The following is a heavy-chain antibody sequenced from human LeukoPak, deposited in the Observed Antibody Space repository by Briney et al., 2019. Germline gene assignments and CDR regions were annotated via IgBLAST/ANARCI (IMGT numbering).Heavy chain of an antibody. CDR1: GFTFSSYW. CDR2: INSDGSST. CDR3: ARGKAENGAWWLVPRDAGFWFDP. V-gene: IGHV3-74*01. D-gene: IGHD6-19*01. Sequence: PGGSLRLSCAASGFTFSSYWMHWVRQAPGKGLVWVSRINSDGSSTSYADSVKGRFTISRDNAKNTLYLQMNSLRAEDTAVYYCARGKAENGAWWLVPRDAGFWFDPWGQGTLVTVSS. J-gene: IGHJ5*02.